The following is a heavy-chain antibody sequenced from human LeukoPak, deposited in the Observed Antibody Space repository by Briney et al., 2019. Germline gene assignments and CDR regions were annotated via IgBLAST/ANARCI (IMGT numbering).Heavy chain of an antibody. CDR2: MNPNSGNT. D-gene: IGHD5-18*01. J-gene: IGHJ4*02. CDR3: ARVGIQLWLLGYFDY. CDR1: GYTFTSYD. V-gene: IGHV1-8*03. Sequence: ASVKVSCKASGYTFTSYDINWVRQATGQGLEWMGWMNPNSGNTGYAQKFQGRVTITRNTSISPAYMELSSLRSEDTAVYYCARVGIQLWLLGYFDYWGQGTLVTVSS.